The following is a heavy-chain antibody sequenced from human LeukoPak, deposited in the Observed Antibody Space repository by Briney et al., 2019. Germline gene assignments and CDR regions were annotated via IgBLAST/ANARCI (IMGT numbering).Heavy chain of an antibody. V-gene: IGHV3-48*04. D-gene: IGHD2-2*01. CDR3: ASTEYQRLGTDY. J-gene: IGHJ4*02. CDR1: GFTFSSYS. Sequence: GGSLRLSCAASGFTFSSYSMNWVRQAPGKGLEWVSYISSDSSTIYYADSVKGRFTISRDNAKNSLYLQMNSLRSEDTAVYYCASTEYQRLGTDYWGQGTLVTVSS. CDR2: ISSDSSTI.